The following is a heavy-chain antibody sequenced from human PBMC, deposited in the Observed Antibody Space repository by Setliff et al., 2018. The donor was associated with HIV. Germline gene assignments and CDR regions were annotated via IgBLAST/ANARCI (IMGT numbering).Heavy chain of an antibody. J-gene: IGHJ6*02. V-gene: IGHV4-4*02. Sequence: PGGSLRLSCEASGFTFSTYSMNWVRQAPGKGLEWIGEVFHSGSANSNASLRSRVMISVDTSKNQFSLKLSAVTAADTAVYYCARGDGYRGNDAYYDSGMDVWGQGITVTVS. CDR1: GFTFSTYSM. D-gene: IGHD5-12*01. CDR3: ARGDGYRGNDAYYDSGMDV. CDR2: VFHSGSA.